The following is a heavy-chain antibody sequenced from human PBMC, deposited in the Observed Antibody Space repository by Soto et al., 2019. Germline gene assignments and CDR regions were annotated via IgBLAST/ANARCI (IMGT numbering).Heavy chain of an antibody. CDR1: CYSFTIYY. Sequence: XSVKNSFEASCYSFTIYYLTWLRQAPGQGLEWMGIINPSGGSTSYAQKFQGRVTMTRDTSTSTVYMELSSLRSEDTAVYYCARDPRSSNYYYYGMDVWGQGTTVTVSS. CDR3: ARDPRSSNYYYYGMDV. D-gene: IGHD6-6*01. V-gene: IGHV1-46*01. J-gene: IGHJ6*02. CDR2: INPSGGST.